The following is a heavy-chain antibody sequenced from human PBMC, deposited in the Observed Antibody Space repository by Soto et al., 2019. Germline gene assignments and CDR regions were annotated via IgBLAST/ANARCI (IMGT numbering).Heavy chain of an antibody. Sequence: SEPLSLTCTVSGGSISSYYWSWIRQPPGKGLEWIGYIYYSGSTNYNPSLKSRVTISVDTSKNQFSLKLSSVTAADTAVYYCARSTYPVSCDYWGPGTLVTVSS. CDR2: IYYSGST. D-gene: IGHD2-2*02. J-gene: IGHJ4*02. CDR1: GGSISSYY. CDR3: ARSTYPVSCDY. V-gene: IGHV4-59*08.